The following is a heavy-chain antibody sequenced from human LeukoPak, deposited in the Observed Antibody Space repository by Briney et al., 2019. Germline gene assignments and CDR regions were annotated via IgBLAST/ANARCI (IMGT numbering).Heavy chain of an antibody. CDR2: IFYSGNT. CDR3: AREERYFDN. J-gene: IGHJ4*02. D-gene: IGHD1-26*01. Sequence: LRLSCAASALPPSNYAMSWIRQPPGKGLEWIGYIFYSGNTNYNPSLRSRVTISLDTSKNQLSLKLSSVTAADTAVYYCAREERYFDNWGQGTLVTVSS. CDR1: ALPPSNYA. V-gene: IGHV4-59*01.